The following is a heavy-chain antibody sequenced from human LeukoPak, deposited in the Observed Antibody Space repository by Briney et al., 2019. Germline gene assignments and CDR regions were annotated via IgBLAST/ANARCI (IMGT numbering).Heavy chain of an antibody. J-gene: IGHJ4*02. D-gene: IGHD3-22*01. CDR2: INSDGSST. V-gene: IGHV3-74*01. Sequence: PGGSLRLSCAASGFTFSSYLMHWVRQAPGKGLVWVSRINSDGSSTSYADPVKGRFTISRDNAKDTLYLQMNSLRAEDTAVYYCARDENYYDSSGYYDYWGQGTLVTVSS. CDR3: ARDENYYDSSGYYDY. CDR1: GFTFSSYL.